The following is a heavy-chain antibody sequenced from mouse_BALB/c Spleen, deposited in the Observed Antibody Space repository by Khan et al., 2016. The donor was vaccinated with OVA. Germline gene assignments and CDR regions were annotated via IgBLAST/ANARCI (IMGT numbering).Heavy chain of an antibody. CDR3: VRDGAYHRNDGWFAY. J-gene: IGHJ3*01. Sequence: VELVESGAELARPGASVKMSCKASGYTFTSYTIHWIKKRPGQGLEWIGYINPSNGYTNYNQKFKDKATLTTDKSSTTAYLQLSSLTSDDSAVYNCVRDGAYHRNDGWFAYWGQGTRVTVSA. CDR1: GYTFTSYT. D-gene: IGHD2-14*01. V-gene: IGHV1-4*01. CDR2: INPSNGYT.